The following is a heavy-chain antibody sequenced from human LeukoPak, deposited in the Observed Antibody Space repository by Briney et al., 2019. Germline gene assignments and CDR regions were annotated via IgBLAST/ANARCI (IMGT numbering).Heavy chain of an antibody. CDR1: GFTFSSYE. J-gene: IGHJ6*03. Sequence: GGSLRLSCAASGFTFSSYEMNWVRQAPGKGLEWDSYISSSGSTIYYADSVKGRFTISRDNAKNSLYLQMNSLRAEDTAVYYCARAPLTGPFYYYYYMDVWGKGTTVTISS. D-gene: IGHD3-9*01. V-gene: IGHV3-48*03. CDR3: ARAPLTGPFYYYYYMDV. CDR2: ISSSGSTI.